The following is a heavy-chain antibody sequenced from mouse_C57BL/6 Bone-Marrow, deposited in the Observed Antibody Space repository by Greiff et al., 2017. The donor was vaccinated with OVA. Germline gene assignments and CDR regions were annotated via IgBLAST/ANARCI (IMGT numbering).Heavy chain of an antibody. Sequence: EVHLVESGPGLAKPSQTLSLTCSVTGYSITSDYWHWIRKFPGNKLEYIGYISYSGSTSYHPSLKSRISRTRDTTKNQYYLQLNSVTTEDTATYYCARWRIYYGYDEGFAYWGQGTLVTVSA. J-gene: IGHJ3*01. V-gene: IGHV3-8*01. CDR2: ISYSGST. CDR1: GYSITSDY. D-gene: IGHD2-2*01. CDR3: ARWRIYYGYDEGFAY.